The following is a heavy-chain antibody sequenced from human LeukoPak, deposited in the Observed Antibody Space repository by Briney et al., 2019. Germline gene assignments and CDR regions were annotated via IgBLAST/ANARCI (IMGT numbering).Heavy chain of an antibody. CDR1: GYTFTRYG. V-gene: IGHV1-18*01. CDR2: ISAYNGYT. D-gene: IGHD3-3*01. J-gene: IGHJ6*03. Sequence: ASVKVSCKASGYTFTRYGISWVRQAPGQGLEWMGWISAYNGYTNYAQKLQGTVTMTTDTSTSTAYMELRSLRSDDTAVYYCARASPYDLSLVYSYYYYMDVWGKGTTDTVSS. CDR3: ARASPYDLSLVYSYYYYMDV.